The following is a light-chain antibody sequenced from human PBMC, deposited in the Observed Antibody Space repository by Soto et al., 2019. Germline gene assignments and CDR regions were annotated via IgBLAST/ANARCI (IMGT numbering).Light chain of an antibody. V-gene: IGLV1-47*02. J-gene: IGLJ1*01. Sequence: QSVLTQPPSASGTPGQRVTISCSGSSSNIGSNYVYWYQQLPGTAPKLLIYGNYQRPSGVPDRFSGSKSGTSATLAISGLRSEDEAHYFCAAWDDSLSGSFVFATGTKVTVL. CDR1: SSNIGSNY. CDR2: GNY. CDR3: AAWDDSLSGSFV.